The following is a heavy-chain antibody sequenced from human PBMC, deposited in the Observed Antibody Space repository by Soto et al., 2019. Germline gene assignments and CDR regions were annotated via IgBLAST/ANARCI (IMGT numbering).Heavy chain of an antibody. CDR3: ARVPRDYTGTYY. Sequence: QVQLVQSGAEVKKPGSSVKVSCKASGGTFSSYTISWVRQAPGQGLEWMGRIIPILGIANYAQKFQGRVTITADKSTSTAYLERSSLRSEDTAVYYCARVPRDYTGTYYWGQGTLVTVSS. D-gene: IGHD4-4*01. CDR2: IIPILGIA. CDR1: GGTFSSYT. V-gene: IGHV1-69*02. J-gene: IGHJ4*02.